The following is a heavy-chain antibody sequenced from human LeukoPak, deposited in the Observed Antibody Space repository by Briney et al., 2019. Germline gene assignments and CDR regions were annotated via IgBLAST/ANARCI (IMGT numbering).Heavy chain of an antibody. CDR2: IYSGGST. V-gene: IGHV3-66*01. D-gene: IGHD6-13*01. J-gene: IGHJ5*02. CDR3: ARSIAAAGTGWFDP. CDR1: GFTVSSNY. Sequence: PGGSLRLSCAASGFTVSSNYMSWVRQAPGKGLEWVSVIYSGGSTYCADSVKGRFTISRDNSKNTLYLQMNSLRAEDTAVYYCARSIAAAGTGWFDPWGQGTLVTVSS.